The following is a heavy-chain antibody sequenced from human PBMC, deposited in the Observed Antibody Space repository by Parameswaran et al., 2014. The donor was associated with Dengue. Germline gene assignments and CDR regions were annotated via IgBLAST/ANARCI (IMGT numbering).Heavy chain of an antibody. CDR2: IYYSGST. V-gene: IGHV4-39*01. CDR3: ASTRSGWKYYFDY. Sequence: WIRQPPGKGLEWIGNIYYSGSTYYNPSLKSRVTISVDTSKNQFSLKLSSVTAADTAVYYCASTRSGWKYYFDYWGQGTLVTVSS. J-gene: IGHJ4*02. D-gene: IGHD6-19*01.